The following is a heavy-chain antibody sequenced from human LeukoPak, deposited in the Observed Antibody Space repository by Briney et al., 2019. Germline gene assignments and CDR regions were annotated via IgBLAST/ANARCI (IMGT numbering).Heavy chain of an antibody. Sequence: SETLSLTCAVCGGSFSGYYWSWIRQPPGKGLEWIGEINHSGSTNYNPSLKSRVTISVDTSKNQFSLKLSSVTAADTAVYYCAKAVGFGEALRPFDYWGQGTLVTVSS. CDR3: AKAVGFGEALRPFDY. CDR1: GGSFSGYY. CDR2: INHSGST. D-gene: IGHD3-10*01. J-gene: IGHJ4*02. V-gene: IGHV4-34*01.